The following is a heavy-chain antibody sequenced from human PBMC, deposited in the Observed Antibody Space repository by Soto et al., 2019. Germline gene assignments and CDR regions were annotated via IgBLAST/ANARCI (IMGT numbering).Heavy chain of an antibody. CDR3: AGPRGDRGYDLIDY. CDR2: ISPSSDDI. CDR1: GFVFNSYS. J-gene: IGHJ4*02. Sequence: EVQLVESGGGLVKPGGSLRLSCAASGFVFNSYSMNWVRQAPGKGLEWVSSISPSSDDIHYADSVKGRFTISRDNAKNSLFLQMNSLRGEDTAVYYCAGPRGDRGYDLIDYWGQGTLVTVSS. V-gene: IGHV3-21*01. D-gene: IGHD5-12*01.